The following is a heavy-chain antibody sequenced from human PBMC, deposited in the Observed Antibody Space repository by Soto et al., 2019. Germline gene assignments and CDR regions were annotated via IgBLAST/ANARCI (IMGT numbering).Heavy chain of an antibody. CDR3: ARADYYDSSGYYHFDY. D-gene: IGHD3-22*01. J-gene: IGHJ4*02. CDR2: ISGSGGST. Sequence: GGSLRLSCAASGFTFSSYVMSWVRQAPGKGLEWVSAISGSGGSTYYADSVKGRFTISRDNSKNTLYLQMNSLRAEDTAVYYCARADYYDSSGYYHFDYWGQGTLVTVSS. V-gene: IGHV3-23*01. CDR1: GFTFSSYV.